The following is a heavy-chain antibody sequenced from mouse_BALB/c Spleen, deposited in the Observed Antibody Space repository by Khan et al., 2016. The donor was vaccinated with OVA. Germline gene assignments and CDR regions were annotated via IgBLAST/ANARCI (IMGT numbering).Heavy chain of an antibody. CDR2: ISYSGRP. CDR1: GYSITSDYA. D-gene: IGHD1-1*01. J-gene: IGHJ2*02. Sequence: EVKLLESGPGLVKPSQSLSLTCTVTGYSITSDYAWNWIRQFPGNKLEWMGYISYSGRPSYNPSLKSRISITRAPSKNPFFLHLNSGTTEDTATYYCARAVTNTTVVATDFDYWGQGTSLTVSS. CDR3: ARAVTNTTVVATDFDY. V-gene: IGHV3-2*02.